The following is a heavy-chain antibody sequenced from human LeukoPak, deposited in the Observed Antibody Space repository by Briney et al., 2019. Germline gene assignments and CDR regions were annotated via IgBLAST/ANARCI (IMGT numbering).Heavy chain of an antibody. CDR3: ARAPTAIYYYYGMDV. D-gene: IGHD2-21*02. CDR1: GFTFSSYE. J-gene: IGHJ6*02. Sequence: PGGSLRLSCAASGFTFSSYEMNWVRQAPGKGLEWVSYISSSGSTIYYADSVKGRFTISRDNAKNSLYLQMNSLRAEDTAVYYCARAPTAIYYYYGMDVWGQGTTVTVSS. V-gene: IGHV3-48*03. CDR2: ISSSGSTI.